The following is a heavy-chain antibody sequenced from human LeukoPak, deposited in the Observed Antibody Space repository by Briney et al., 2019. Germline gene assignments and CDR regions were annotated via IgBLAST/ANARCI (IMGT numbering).Heavy chain of an antibody. CDR1: GFTFSSYT. CDR3: ARDQGLRYFDWLSSYMDV. J-gene: IGHJ6*03. D-gene: IGHD3-9*01. V-gene: IGHV3-21*01. Sequence: PGGSLTLSCAASGFTFSSYTMNWVRQAPGEGLEWVSSISSSSSYIYYADSVKGRFTISRDNAKNSLYLQMNSLRAEDTAVYYCARDQGLRYFDWLSSYMDVWGKGTTVTVSS. CDR2: ISSSSSYI.